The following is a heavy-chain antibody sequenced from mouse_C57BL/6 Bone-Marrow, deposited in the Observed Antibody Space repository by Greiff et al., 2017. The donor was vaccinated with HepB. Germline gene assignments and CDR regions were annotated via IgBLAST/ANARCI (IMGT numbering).Heavy chain of an antibody. V-gene: IGHV5-9-1*02. D-gene: IGHD2-2*01. Sequence: EVKLQESGEGLVKPGGSLKLSCAASGSTSSSYALSWVRQTPGKRLVKVAYISSGGDYSYYADTVKGRVTISRDNARNTLYLQMSSLKSEDAAMYYCTRGGMVTTRYFDVWGTGTTVTVSS. CDR2: ISSGGDYS. CDR3: TRGGMVTTRYFDV. CDR1: GSTSSSYA. J-gene: IGHJ1*03.